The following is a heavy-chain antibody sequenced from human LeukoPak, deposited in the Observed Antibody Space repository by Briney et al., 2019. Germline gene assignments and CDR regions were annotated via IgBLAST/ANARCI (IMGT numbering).Heavy chain of an antibody. Sequence: GGSVRLSCAASGFTLSNYAMTWVRQAPGKGLEWVSIISNSGGSTYFADSVTGRFTISRDNSKNTLYLQMNSLRVEDTAVYYCAKDIGSGWYDFDYWGQGTLVTVSS. J-gene: IGHJ4*02. V-gene: IGHV3-23*01. CDR3: AKDIGSGWYDFDY. D-gene: IGHD6-19*01. CDR2: ISNSGGST. CDR1: GFTLSNYA.